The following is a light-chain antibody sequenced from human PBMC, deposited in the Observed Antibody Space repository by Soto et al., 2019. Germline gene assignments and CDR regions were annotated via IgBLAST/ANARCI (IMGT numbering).Light chain of an antibody. CDR3: QQYNSYSRTT. CDR1: QIISRR. CDR2: DAS. Sequence: DIQMTQSPSTLSASVGDRVTITCRASQIISRRLAWYQQKPGKAPKVLIYDASSLESGVPSRFSGSGSGTEFTLTISSLQPDDFATYYCQQYNSYSRTTFGQGTKV. V-gene: IGKV1-5*01. J-gene: IGKJ1*01.